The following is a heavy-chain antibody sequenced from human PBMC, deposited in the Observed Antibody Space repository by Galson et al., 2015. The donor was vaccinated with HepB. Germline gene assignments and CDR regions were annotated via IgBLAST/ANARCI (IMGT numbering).Heavy chain of an antibody. D-gene: IGHD3-10*02. Sequence: SVKVSCKASGYTFTDYFMHWVRQAPGQGLEWLGWIKPNSGGTNYAQKFQGWVTMTRDTSISTAYIELSRLRSNDTAVYYCARFSGWSVRTFDIWGQGTMVTVSS. CDR2: IKPNSGGT. CDR3: ARFSGWSVRTFDI. V-gene: IGHV1-2*04. CDR1: GYTFTDYF. J-gene: IGHJ3*02.